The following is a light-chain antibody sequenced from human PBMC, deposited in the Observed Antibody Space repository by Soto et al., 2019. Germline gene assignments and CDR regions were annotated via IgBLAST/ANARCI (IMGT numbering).Light chain of an antibody. CDR2: EVT. CDR3: SSYTSGSTVV. CDR1: SSDVGGNKY. J-gene: IGLJ2*01. Sequence: QSALTQPASVAGSPGQSITISCTGTSSDVGGNKYVSWYQQHPGKVPKLMIYEVTNRPSGVSNRFSGSKSGNTASLTISGLQAEDDADYYCSSYTSGSTVVFGGGTKVTVL. V-gene: IGLV2-14*01.